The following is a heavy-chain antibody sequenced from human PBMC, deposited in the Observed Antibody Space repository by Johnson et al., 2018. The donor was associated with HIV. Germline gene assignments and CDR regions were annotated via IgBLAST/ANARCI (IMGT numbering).Heavy chain of an antibody. CDR1: GFTFDTYG. CDR3: ATSTASDALDI. D-gene: IGHD1-1*01. J-gene: IGHJ3*02. CDR2: IWYDGSNK. Sequence: QVTLVESGGGVVQPGRSLRLSCAASGFTFDTYGMHWVRQAPGKGLEWVAVIWYDGSNKHYADSVKGRFTISRDNSKNTLYLQMNSLRAEDTAVYYCATSTASDALDIWGQGTMVTVSS. V-gene: IGHV3-33*01.